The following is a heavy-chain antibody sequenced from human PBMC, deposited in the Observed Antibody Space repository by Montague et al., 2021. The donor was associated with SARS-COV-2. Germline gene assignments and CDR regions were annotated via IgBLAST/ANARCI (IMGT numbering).Heavy chain of an antibody. CDR1: GGSFSSGDSY. CDR3: VATYNGNWYYFDY. Sequence: ETLSLTCSVSGGSFSSGDSYWGWLRQAPGKGLEWIGDLHYAGSAXYNPSLRSRVTISADTSKNQFSLKLNSVTAADTAVYYCVATYNGNWYYFDYWGQGTLVTVSS. V-gene: IGHV4-39*01. D-gene: IGHD6-13*01. CDR2: LHYAGSA. J-gene: IGHJ4*02.